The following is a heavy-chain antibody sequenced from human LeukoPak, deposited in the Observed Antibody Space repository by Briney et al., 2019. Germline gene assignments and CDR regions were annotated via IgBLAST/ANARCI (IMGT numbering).Heavy chain of an antibody. CDR1: GDSISTYY. J-gene: IGHJ4*02. D-gene: IGHD4-17*01. Sequence: PSETLSLTCTVSGDSISTYYWTWLRQSPGKGLEWIGYIYYSGSTNYNPSLKSRVTISVDTSKNQFSLKLSSVTAADTAVYYCAREREGPYGYLDYWGQGTLVTVSS. V-gene: IGHV4-59*12. CDR3: AREREGPYGYLDY. CDR2: IYYSGST.